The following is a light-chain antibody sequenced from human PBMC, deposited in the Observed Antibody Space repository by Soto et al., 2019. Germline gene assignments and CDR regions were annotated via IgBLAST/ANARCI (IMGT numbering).Light chain of an antibody. J-gene: IGKJ4*01. V-gene: IGKV1-27*01. CDR1: QGIGNY. CDR2: AAS. CDR3: QKYDHAPLT. Sequence: DIPMTQSPSSLSASVGDRVTITCRASQGIGNYLAWYQQRPGKVPKLLIYAASTLQSGVPSRFSSSGSGPDFTLTISSLQPEDVATYYCQKYDHAPLTFGGGTKVEIK.